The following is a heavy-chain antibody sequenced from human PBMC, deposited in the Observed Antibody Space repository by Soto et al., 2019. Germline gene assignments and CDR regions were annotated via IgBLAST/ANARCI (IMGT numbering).Heavy chain of an antibody. Sequence: GGSLRLSCAASGFTVGTNFMNWVRQAPGRGLEWVSVIYPGGGTYYADSVKGRFAVSRDTSKNTLYLQMNSLRVEDTAVYYCARESYMDYRGQGTQVTVSS. CDR1: GFTVGTNF. V-gene: IGHV3-66*01. CDR3: ARESYMDY. J-gene: IGHJ4*02. CDR2: IYPGGGT. D-gene: IGHD2-2*02.